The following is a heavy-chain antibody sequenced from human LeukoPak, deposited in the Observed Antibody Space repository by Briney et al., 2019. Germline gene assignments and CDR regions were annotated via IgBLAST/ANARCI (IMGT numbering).Heavy chain of an antibody. CDR2: ITSGSSPI. CDR3: ARFLSGGSYYGDFDH. V-gene: IGHV3-48*01. D-gene: IGHD2-15*01. CDR1: GFTFRSYS. Sequence: GGSLRLSCAASGFTFRSYSMNWVRQAPGKGLEWVSYITSGSSPIYYADSVKGRFTISRDNAKNSLYLQMNSLRAEDTAVYYCARFLSGGSYYGDFDHWGQGTLVTVSS. J-gene: IGHJ4*02.